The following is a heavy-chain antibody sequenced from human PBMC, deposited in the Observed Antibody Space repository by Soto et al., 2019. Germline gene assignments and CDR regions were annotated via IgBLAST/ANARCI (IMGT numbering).Heavy chain of an antibody. V-gene: IGHV5-51*01. Sequence: EVQLVQSGAEVKKPGESLKISCKGSGYSFTSYWIGWVRQMPGKGLEWMGIIYPGDSDTRYSPSFQGQVTISADKSISTAYLQWSSLKASDTAMYYCARRGRAASAAGSWGVSFTFDYWGQGTLVTVSS. CDR3: ARRGRAASAAGSWGVSFTFDY. D-gene: IGHD6-13*01. CDR2: IYPGDSDT. J-gene: IGHJ4*02. CDR1: GYSFTSYW.